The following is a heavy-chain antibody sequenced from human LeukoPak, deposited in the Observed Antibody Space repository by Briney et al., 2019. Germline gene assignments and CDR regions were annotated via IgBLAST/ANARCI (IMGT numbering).Heavy chain of an antibody. CDR1: EFTFSNYD. Sequence: GGSLRLSCAASEFTFSNYDMSWVRQAPGKGLEWVSAISGGAGNTYYADSVKGRFTISRDNSKNTLYLQMNSLRAEDTAAYYCATKGAGTARYFDYWGQGTLVTVSS. D-gene: IGHD6-19*01. CDR2: ISGGAGNT. CDR3: ATKGAGTARYFDY. V-gene: IGHV3-23*01. J-gene: IGHJ4*02.